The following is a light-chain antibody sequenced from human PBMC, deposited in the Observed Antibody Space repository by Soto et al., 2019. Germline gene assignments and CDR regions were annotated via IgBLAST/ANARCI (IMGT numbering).Light chain of an antibody. CDR2: GAS. CDR3: QQYNDWPRT. J-gene: IGKJ1*01. Sequence: EIVMTQSPATLSVSPGERATLSCRASQSVSSNLAWYQQKPGQAPRLLIYGASTRATGIPARFSGSGSGTEFTLPISSLQSEDFAFYYCQQYNDWPRTFGHGTKVEVK. V-gene: IGKV3-15*01. CDR1: QSVSSN.